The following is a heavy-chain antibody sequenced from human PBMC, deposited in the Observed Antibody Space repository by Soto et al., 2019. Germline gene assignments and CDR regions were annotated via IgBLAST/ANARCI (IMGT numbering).Heavy chain of an antibody. J-gene: IGHJ6*01. D-gene: IGHD3-3*01. Sequence: RRPSWAASGFPFSSYAIHWVRQAPGKGLEGVAVIWYDGSNKYYADFVKARFTITRDNSKKTPYLQMNRLRAEDTAVYSCARGSLGAYHDYWSGQPWTVDVWGRVTGDTLSS. V-gene: IGHV3-33*01. CDR3: ARGSLGAYHDYWSGQPWTVDV. CDR2: IWYDGSNK. CDR1: GFPFSSYA.